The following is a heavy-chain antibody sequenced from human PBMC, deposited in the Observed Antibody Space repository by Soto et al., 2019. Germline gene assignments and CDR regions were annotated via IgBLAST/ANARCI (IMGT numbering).Heavy chain of an antibody. CDR1: GGSISSGGYS. D-gene: IGHD3-10*01. V-gene: IGHV4-30-2*01. Sequence: KSSETLSLTCAVSGGSISSGGYSWSWIRQPPGKGLEWIGYIYHSGSTYYNPSLKSRVTISVDRSKNQFSLKLSSVTAADTAVYYCARGWFGELFFDYWGQGTLVTVSS. CDR2: IYHSGST. J-gene: IGHJ4*02. CDR3: ARGWFGELFFDY.